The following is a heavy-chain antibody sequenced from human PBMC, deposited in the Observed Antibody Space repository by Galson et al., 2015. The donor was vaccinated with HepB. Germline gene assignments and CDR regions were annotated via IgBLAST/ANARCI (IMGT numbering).Heavy chain of an antibody. CDR1: GYSFTSYW. Sequence: QSGAEVKKPGESLKISCKGSGYSFTSYWIGWVRQMPGKGLEWMGIIYPGDSDTRYSPSFQGQVTISADKSISTAYLQWSSLKASDTAMYYCARIVPYYYDSSGGLDGSGWFDPWGQGTLVTVSS. J-gene: IGHJ5*02. CDR3: ARIVPYYYDSSGGLDGSGWFDP. D-gene: IGHD3-22*01. CDR2: IYPGDSDT. V-gene: IGHV5-51*01.